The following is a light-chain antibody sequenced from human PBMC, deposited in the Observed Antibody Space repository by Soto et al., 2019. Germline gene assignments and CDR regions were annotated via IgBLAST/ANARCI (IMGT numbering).Light chain of an antibody. Sequence: QSVLTQPASVSGSTGQSITISCTGTSSDVGGYDYVSWYQQHPGKAPQLMIYDVNNRPSGVSNRFSGSKSGNTASLTISGLQAEDEADYYCSSYTSSSTLVFGTGTKVTAL. V-gene: IGLV2-14*01. CDR1: SSDVGGYDY. J-gene: IGLJ1*01. CDR2: DVN. CDR3: SSYTSSSTLV.